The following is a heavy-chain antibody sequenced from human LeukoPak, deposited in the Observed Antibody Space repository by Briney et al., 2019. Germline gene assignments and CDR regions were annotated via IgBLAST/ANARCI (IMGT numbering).Heavy chain of an antibody. V-gene: IGHV4-39*01. CDR2: IYYSGST. J-gene: IGHJ4*02. CDR1: GGSISSSSYY. D-gene: IGHD3-3*01. Sequence: SETLSLTCTVSGGSISSSSYYWGWIRQPPGKGLEWIGTIYYSGSTYYNPSLKSRVTISVDTSKNQFSLKLSSVTAADTAVYYCAEWITIFGVVITPFDYWGQGTLVTVSS. CDR3: AEWITIFGVVITPFDY.